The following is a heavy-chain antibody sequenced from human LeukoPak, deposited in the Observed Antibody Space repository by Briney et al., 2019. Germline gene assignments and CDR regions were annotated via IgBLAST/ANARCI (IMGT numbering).Heavy chain of an antibody. Sequence: PSETLSLTCSVSGGSISSTSHYWGWIRQPPGKGLEWVGSIYYTGSTYQNPSLKSRVTMSLDMSKNQFSLELSSVTAADTAVYYCARVLGYYDFWSGYPIYDWGQGTLVTVSS. CDR1: GGSISSTSHY. CDR2: IYYTGST. CDR3: ARVLGYYDFWSGYPIYD. J-gene: IGHJ4*02. V-gene: IGHV4-39*07. D-gene: IGHD3-3*01.